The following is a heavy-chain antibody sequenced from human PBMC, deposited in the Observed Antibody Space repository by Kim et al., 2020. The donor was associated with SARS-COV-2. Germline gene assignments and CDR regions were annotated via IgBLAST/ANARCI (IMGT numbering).Heavy chain of an antibody. D-gene: IGHD2-15*01. CDR2: ISGSDPGT. Sequence: GGSLRLSCAASGFTFRDFAMSWVRQTPGKGLEWVAAISGSDPGTYHAGSVKGRFTISRDDSKNTLYLQLNSLRAEDTAVYYCAKAANAGSCIGRYCYALDYWGQGTRVTVSA. V-gene: IGHV3-23*01. CDR1: GFTFRDFA. CDR3: AKAANAGSCIGRYCYALDY. J-gene: IGHJ4*02.